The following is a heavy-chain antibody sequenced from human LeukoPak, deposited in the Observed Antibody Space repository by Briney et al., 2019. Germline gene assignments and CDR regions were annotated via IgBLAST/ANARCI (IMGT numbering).Heavy chain of an antibody. CDR1: GGSMNHYY. J-gene: IGHJ6*03. CDR2: IYTSGSN. Sequence: SETLSLTCSVSGGSMNHYYWSWIRQPAGKGLEWIGRIYTSGSNNYSPSLKSRVTMSVDTSKNQFSLKLSSVTAADTAMYYCAREVADYGGYYYYHYMDVWGKGTTVTTSS. D-gene: IGHD4-23*01. CDR3: AREVADYGGYYYYHYMDV. V-gene: IGHV4-4*07.